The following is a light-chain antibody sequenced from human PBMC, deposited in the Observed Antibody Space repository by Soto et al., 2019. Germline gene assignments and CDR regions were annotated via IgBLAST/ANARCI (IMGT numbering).Light chain of an antibody. V-gene: IGLV2-14*01. J-gene: IGLJ2*01. CDR1: SSDIGGYDY. Sequence: QSVLTQPASVSGSPGQSITLSCTGTSSDIGGYDYVSWYQRHPGKAPKLIIYDVNNRPSGVSNRFSGSKSGNTASLTISGLQAEDEADYYCTSYASGSSHVVFGGGTQLIVL. CDR3: TSYASGSSHVV. CDR2: DVN.